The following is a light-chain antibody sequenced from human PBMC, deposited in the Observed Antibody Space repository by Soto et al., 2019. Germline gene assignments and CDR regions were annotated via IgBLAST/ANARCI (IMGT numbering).Light chain of an antibody. J-gene: IGKJ4*01. CDR3: QQGYRTPLS. CDR1: QSISYF. V-gene: IGKV1-39*01. CDR2: TAS. Sequence: DIQMTQSPSSLSASVGDRVTITCRASQSISYFLNWYQQKPGKAPTLLIYTASNLQDGVPSRFSGSGSGTDFTLTISSLEPEDFAIDYCQQGYRTPLSFGGGTKVEI.